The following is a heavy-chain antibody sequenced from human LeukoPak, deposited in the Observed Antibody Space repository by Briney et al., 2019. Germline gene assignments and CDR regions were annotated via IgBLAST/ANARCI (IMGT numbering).Heavy chain of an antibody. V-gene: IGHV3-30*03. CDR2: ISSDGNYK. D-gene: IGHD3-3*01. CDR1: GFTFSTHG. Sequence: GGSLRLSCAASGFTFSTHGIHWVRQAPGKGLEWVAVISSDGNYKYYADSVKGRFTISRDNSKSTLYLQMSSLRAEDTAVYYCARDYDFWSGYYPYYFDYWGQGALVTVSS. J-gene: IGHJ4*02. CDR3: ARDYDFWSGYYPYYFDY.